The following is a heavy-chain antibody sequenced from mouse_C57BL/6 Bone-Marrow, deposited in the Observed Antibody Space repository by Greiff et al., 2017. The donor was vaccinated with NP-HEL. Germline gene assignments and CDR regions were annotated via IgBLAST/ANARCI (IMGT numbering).Heavy chain of an antibody. CDR3: TNEGDYFAY. V-gene: IGHV1-15*01. Sequence: VQLQQSGAELVRPGASVTLSCKASGYTFTDYEMHWVKQTPVHGLEWIGAIDPETGGTAYNQKFKGKAILTADKSSSTAYMELRSLTSEDSAVYYCTNEGDYFAYWGQGTTLTVSS. CDR1: GYTFTDYE. CDR2: IDPETGGT. J-gene: IGHJ2*01.